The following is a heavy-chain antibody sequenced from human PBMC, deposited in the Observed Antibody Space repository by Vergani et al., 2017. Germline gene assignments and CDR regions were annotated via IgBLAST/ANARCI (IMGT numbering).Heavy chain of an antibody. CDR3: AKDKGYSGTGGDY. Sequence: EVQLLESGGGLVQPGGSLRLSCAASGFTFSSYAMSWVRQAPGKGLEWVSAISGSGGSKYYADSVKGRFTISRDNSKNTLYLQRNSLRDEDTAVYYCAKDKGYSGTGGDYWGQGTLVTVSS. D-gene: IGHD1-26*01. CDR2: ISGSGGSK. CDR1: GFTFSSYA. J-gene: IGHJ4*02. V-gene: IGHV3-23*01.